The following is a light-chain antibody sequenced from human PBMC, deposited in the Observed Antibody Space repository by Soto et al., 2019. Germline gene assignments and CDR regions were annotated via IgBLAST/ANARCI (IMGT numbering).Light chain of an antibody. Sequence: EIVLTQSPATLSLSPGERATLSCRASQSVSSYLAWYQQKPGQAPRLLIYDASNRATGIPARFSGSGSGTDFTLTISSLEPEDFAVYYCQQRSNWPGTFGKGTKVEIK. CDR2: DAS. J-gene: IGKJ1*01. CDR1: QSVSSY. V-gene: IGKV3-11*01. CDR3: QQRSNWPGT.